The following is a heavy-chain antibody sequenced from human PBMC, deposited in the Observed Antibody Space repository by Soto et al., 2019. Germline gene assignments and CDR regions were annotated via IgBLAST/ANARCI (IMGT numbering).Heavy chain of an antibody. CDR3: ARGYTAMVPSFDY. CDR1: GFTFSSYG. D-gene: IGHD5-18*01. CDR2: IWYDGSNK. J-gene: IGHJ4*02. V-gene: IGHV3-33*01. Sequence: GGSLRLSCAASGFTFSSYGMHWVRQAPGKGLEWVAVIWYDGSNKYYADSVKGRFTISRDNSKNTLYLQMNSLRAEDTAVYYCARGYTAMVPSFDYWGQGTLVTVSS.